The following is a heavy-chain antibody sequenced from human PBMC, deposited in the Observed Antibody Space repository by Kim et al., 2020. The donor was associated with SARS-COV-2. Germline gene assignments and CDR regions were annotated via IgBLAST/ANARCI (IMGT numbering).Heavy chain of an antibody. CDR1: GFAVYRFA. CDR2: ITNNNGKT. CDR3: AKDHPSPGWPTFGD. D-gene: IGHD6-19*01. J-gene: IGHJ4*02. V-gene: IGHV3-23*01. Sequence: GGSLRLSCAASGFAVYRFAMNWVRQAPGKGLEWISAITNNNGKTYYQDSVKGRFTISRDESKNIVYLHMSSLRVEDTAVYYCAKDHPSPGWPTFGDWGQGNLVAVSS.